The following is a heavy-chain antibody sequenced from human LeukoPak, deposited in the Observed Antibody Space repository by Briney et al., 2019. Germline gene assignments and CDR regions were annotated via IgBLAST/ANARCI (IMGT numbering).Heavy chain of an antibody. CDR3: ATGGSNWNYQYYFEY. CDR1: GYPFTSYD. CDR2: MNPNSGNT. V-gene: IGHV1-8*01. J-gene: IGHJ4*02. D-gene: IGHD1-7*01. Sequence: GASVKISCKTSGYPFTSYDINWVRQATGQGLEWMGWMNPNSGNTYYTQRFQGRVTMTRNTSITTAYLELSSLRSDDTAVYYCATGGSNWNYQYYFEYWGQGTLVTVSS.